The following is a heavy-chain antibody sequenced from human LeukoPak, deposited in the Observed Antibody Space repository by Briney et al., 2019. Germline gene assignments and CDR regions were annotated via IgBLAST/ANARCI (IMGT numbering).Heavy chain of an antibody. D-gene: IGHD3-9*01. CDR1: GYTFTGYY. CDR3: ASYDILTGRDYYYYYMDV. V-gene: IGHV1-2*02. CDR2: INPNSGGT. J-gene: IGHJ6*03. Sequence: GASVKVSCKASGYTFTGYYMHWVRQAPGQGLEWMGWINPNSGGTNYAQKFQGRVTMTRDTSISTAYMELSRLRSDDTAVYYCASYDILTGRDYYYYYMDVWGKGTTVTVSS.